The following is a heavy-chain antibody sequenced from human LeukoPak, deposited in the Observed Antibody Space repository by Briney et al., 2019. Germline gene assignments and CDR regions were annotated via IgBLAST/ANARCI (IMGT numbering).Heavy chain of an antibody. D-gene: IGHD5-12*01. CDR1: GFAFSSYA. V-gene: IGHV3-30*04. CDR2: ISYDGSNK. Sequence: GGSLRLSCAASGFAFSSYAMHWARQAPGKGLEWVAVISYDGSNKYYADSVKGRFTISRGNSKNTLYLQMNSLRAEDTAVYYCARSDSGQIDYWGQGTLVTVSS. J-gene: IGHJ4*02. CDR3: ARSDSGQIDY.